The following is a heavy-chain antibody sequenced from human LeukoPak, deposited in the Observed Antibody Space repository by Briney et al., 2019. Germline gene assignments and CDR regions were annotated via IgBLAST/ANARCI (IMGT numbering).Heavy chain of an antibody. V-gene: IGHV1-69*05. D-gene: IGHD3-3*01. CDR2: IIPIFGTA. Sequence: SVKVSCKASGGTFSSYAISWVRQAPGQGLEWMGGIIPIFGTANYAQKFQGRVTITTDESTSTAYMELSSLRSEDTAVYYCARAYDFWSGYYTGEAFDIWGQGTMVTVSS. CDR1: GGTFSSYA. CDR3: ARAYDFWSGYYTGEAFDI. J-gene: IGHJ3*02.